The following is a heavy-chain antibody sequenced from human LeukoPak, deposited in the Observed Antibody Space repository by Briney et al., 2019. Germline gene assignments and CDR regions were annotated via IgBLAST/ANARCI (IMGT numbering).Heavy chain of an antibody. Sequence: GGSLRLSCAASGFTFSSYEMNWVRLAPGPGREWVSYVSSSGSTIYYADSVKGRFSISRDNAKNSLYLQMNSLRAVDTAVYYCARAGGNFDYWGQGTLVTVSS. CDR3: ARAGGNFDY. V-gene: IGHV3-48*03. J-gene: IGHJ4*02. CDR2: VSSSGSTI. CDR1: GFTFSSYE.